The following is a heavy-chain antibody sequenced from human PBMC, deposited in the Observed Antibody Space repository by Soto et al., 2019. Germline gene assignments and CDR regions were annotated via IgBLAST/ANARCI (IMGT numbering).Heavy chain of an antibody. CDR1: GGTLNSYG. CDR3: ARSRSAPRDMYYGSWSGLDY. CDR2: IVPMYGTI. V-gene: IGHV1-69*06. Sequence: QVQLVQSGAEVKKPGSSVKVSCKASGGTLNSYGITWVRQVPGQGLEWLAGIVPMYGTIKYGRKLPDRMRIPLDNGTEPAYLDLTSWRAEDTAVYYCARSRSAPRDMYYGSWSGLDYWGREPWSLFPQ. J-gene: IGHJ4*02. D-gene: IGHD3-10*01.